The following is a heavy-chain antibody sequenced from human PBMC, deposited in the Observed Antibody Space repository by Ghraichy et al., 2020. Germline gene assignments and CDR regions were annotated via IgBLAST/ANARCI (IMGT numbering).Heavy chain of an antibody. CDR3: ARDLQGWGYAFDI. CDR2: IYYTGTT. J-gene: IGHJ3*02. V-gene: IGHV4-59*11. D-gene: IGHD2-21*01. Sequence: SETLSLTCTVSSGSINSHYWTWIRQPPGKGLEYIGFIYYTGTTNYNPSLKSRVTISVDTSKNQFSLRLRSVTAADTAIYYCARDLQGWGYAFDIWGQGTVVTVSS. CDR1: SGSINSHY.